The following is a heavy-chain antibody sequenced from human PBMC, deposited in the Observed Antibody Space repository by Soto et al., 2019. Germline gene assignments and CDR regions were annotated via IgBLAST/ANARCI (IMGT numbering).Heavy chain of an antibody. J-gene: IGHJ3*02. CDR3: ATSVVVAATIAFDI. V-gene: IGHV1-69*02. Sequence: ASVKVSCKASGGTFSSYTISWVRQAPGQGLEWMGRIIPILGIANYAQKFQGRVTITADKSTSTAYMELSSLRSEDTAVYYCATSVVVAATIAFDIWGQGTMVTV. CDR2: IIPILGIA. D-gene: IGHD2-15*01. CDR1: GGTFSSYT.